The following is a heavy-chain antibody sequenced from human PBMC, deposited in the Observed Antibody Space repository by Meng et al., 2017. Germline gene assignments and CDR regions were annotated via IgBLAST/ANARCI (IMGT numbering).Heavy chain of an antibody. CDR2: MNPNSGNT. Sequence: QWQLVAAGARVKKPGDSVKAACKSSGTTLTSYDINWVRQATGQGIEWMGWMNPNSGNTGYAQKLEGIVTMTRNTSICTAYMELSSLRSEDTAVYYCARQYSSSWYWFDPWGQGTLVTVSS. J-gene: IGHJ5*02. V-gene: IGHV1-8*01. CDR1: GTTLTSYD. CDR3: ARQYSSSWYWFDP. D-gene: IGHD6-13*01.